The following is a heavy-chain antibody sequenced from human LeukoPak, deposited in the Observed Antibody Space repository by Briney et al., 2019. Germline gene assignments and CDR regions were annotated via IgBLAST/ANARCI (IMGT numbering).Heavy chain of an antibody. V-gene: IGHV3-30*02. Sequence: PGGSLRLSCAASGFTFSSYGMHWVRQAPGKGLEWVAFIRYDGSNKYYADSVKGRFTISRDNSKNTLYLQMNSLRAEDTAVYYCAKVLLWFGELLSTGSGIDYWGQGTLVTVPS. J-gene: IGHJ4*02. CDR3: AKVLLWFGELLSTGSGIDY. CDR1: GFTFSSYG. D-gene: IGHD3-10*01. CDR2: IRYDGSNK.